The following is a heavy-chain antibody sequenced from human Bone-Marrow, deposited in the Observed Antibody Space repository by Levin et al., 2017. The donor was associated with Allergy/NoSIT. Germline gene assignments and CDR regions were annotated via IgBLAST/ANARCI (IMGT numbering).Heavy chain of an antibody. J-gene: IGHJ4*02. Sequence: GGSLRLSCAASGFTFSSYGFHWVRQAPGKGLEWVAVISYDGSNTYYADSVKGRFTISRDNSKNAVYLQMNSLRTEDTAVYYCAKETGYASRRDFDYWGPGTLVTVSS. D-gene: IGHD6-13*01. V-gene: IGHV3-30*18. CDR3: AKETGYASRRDFDY. CDR1: GFTFSSYG. CDR2: ISYDGSNT.